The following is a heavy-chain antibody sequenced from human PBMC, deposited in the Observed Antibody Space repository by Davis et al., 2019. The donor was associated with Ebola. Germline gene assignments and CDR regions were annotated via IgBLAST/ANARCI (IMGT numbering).Heavy chain of an antibody. CDR3: AREGQLWLGGESVGWFDP. CDR1: GYTFTSYG. J-gene: IGHJ5*02. D-gene: IGHD5-18*01. CDR2: IRPYNGNT. V-gene: IGHV1-18*01. Sequence: AASVKVSCKASGYTFTSYGISWVRQAPGQGLEWMGRIRPYNGNTNYAQKLQGRVTMTTDTSTSKAYMVLRSLRSDDTAVYYCAREGQLWLGGESVGWFDPWGQGTLVTVSS.